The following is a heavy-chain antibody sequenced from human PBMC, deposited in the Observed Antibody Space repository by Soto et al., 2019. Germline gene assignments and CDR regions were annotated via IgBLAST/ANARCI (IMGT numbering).Heavy chain of an antibody. D-gene: IGHD3-10*01. J-gene: IGHJ4*02. V-gene: IGHV3-30*18. CDR1: GFTFSSYG. Sequence: QVQLVESGGGVVQPGRSLRLSCAASGFTFSSYGMHWVRQAPGKGLEWVAVISYDGSNKYYADSVKGRFTISRDNXKXXLYLQMNSLRAEDTAVYYCAKALDLWFGELSPFDYWGQGTLVTVSS. CDR3: AKALDLWFGELSPFDY. CDR2: ISYDGSNK.